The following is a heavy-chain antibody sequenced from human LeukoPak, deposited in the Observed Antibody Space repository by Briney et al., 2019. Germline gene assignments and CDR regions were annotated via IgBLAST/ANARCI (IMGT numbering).Heavy chain of an antibody. J-gene: IGHJ4*02. CDR3: AYSTVVTRGYY. CDR1: GGSISSTNYY. CDR2: IYYTGST. D-gene: IGHD4-23*01. Sequence: PSETLSLTCTVSGGSISSTNYYWGWIRQPPGKGLEWIGSIYYTGSTYYNPSLKSRVTISIDTSKNQFSLKLSSVTAADTAVYYCAYSTVVTRGYYWGQGTLVTVSS. V-gene: IGHV4-39*07.